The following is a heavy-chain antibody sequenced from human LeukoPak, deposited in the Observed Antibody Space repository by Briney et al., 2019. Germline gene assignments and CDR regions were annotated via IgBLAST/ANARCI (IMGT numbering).Heavy chain of an antibody. V-gene: IGHV3-23*01. D-gene: IGHD2-2*02. CDR2: VSGSGDNT. Sequence: PGGSLRLSCAASGFTFSSYAMTWVRQAPGKGLEWVSVVSGSGDNTNYADSVKGRFTISRDNAKNSLYLQMNSLRAEDTAVYYCANTILTGALWGQGTLVTVSS. J-gene: IGHJ4*02. CDR1: GFTFSSYA. CDR3: ANTILTGAL.